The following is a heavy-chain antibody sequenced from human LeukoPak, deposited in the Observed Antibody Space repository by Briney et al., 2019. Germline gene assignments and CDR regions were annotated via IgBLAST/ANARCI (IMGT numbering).Heavy chain of an antibody. CDR2: ISYDGSNK. CDR1: GFTFSSYA. J-gene: IGHJ4*02. D-gene: IGHD3-22*01. Sequence: PGRSLRLSCAASGFTFSSYAMHWARQAPGKGLEWVAVISYDGSNKYYADSVKGRFTISRDNSKNTLYLQMNSLRAEDTAVYYCARELPNPPNYYDSSGYPREFGYWGQGTLVTVSS. V-gene: IGHV3-30-3*01. CDR3: ARELPNPPNYYDSSGYPREFGY.